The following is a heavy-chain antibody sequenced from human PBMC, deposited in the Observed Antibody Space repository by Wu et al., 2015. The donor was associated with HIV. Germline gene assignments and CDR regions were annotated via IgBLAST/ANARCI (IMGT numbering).Heavy chain of an antibody. CDR1: GYSFSSQY. J-gene: IGHJ4*01. Sequence: VQLVQSGAEVKKPGASVKVSCKASGYSFSSQYIHWVRQAPGQGLEWMGWINPDSGDTKSAQKFQGRVTMTRDPSIRTVYMELSGLKYDDTALYYCSKDAVGLGVTWPGDWGQGTLVIVSS. CDR2: INPDSGDT. D-gene: IGHD3-3*01. CDR3: SKDAVGLGVTWPGD. V-gene: IGHV1-2*02.